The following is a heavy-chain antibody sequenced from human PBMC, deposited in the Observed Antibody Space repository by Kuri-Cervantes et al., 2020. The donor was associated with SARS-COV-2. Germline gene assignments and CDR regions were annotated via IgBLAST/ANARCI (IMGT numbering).Heavy chain of an antibody. J-gene: IGHJ4*02. CDR3: ARGSYSFGVDY. CDR2: IYSSGSI. V-gene: IGHV4-31*03. Sequence: LRLSCTVSGGSISSGGYFWSWIRQHPGKGLEWIGYIYSSGSIYYSPSLKSRVTISIDTSKNQFSLNLTSVTAADTAVYSCARGSYSFGVDYWGQGTLVTVSS. CDR1: GGSISSGGYF. D-gene: IGHD1-26*01.